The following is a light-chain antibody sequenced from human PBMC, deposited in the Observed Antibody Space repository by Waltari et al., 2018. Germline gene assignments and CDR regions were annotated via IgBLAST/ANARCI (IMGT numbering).Light chain of an antibody. CDR3: HSRVVSNVRGA. Sequence: SSELTQDPAVSVALGQTVRITCQGDSFRSYDASWYQQKPGQAPILVIYGKDNRPAGIPDRFSGSTSGNTASLTITGSQAEDEADYYCHSRVVSNVRGAFGGGTKLTVL. CDR1: SFRSYD. J-gene: IGLJ2*01. V-gene: IGLV3-19*01. CDR2: GKD.